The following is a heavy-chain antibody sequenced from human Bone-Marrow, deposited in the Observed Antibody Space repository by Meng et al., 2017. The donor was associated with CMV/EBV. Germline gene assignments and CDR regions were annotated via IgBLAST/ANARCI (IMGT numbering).Heavy chain of an antibody. J-gene: IGHJ4*02. Sequence: CKASGYTFTSYGISWVRQAPGQVLEWMGWISAYNGNTNYAQKLQGRVTMTTDTSTSTAYMELRSLRSDDTAVYYCASSRRGLTRFFDYWGQGTLVTVSS. CDR3: ASSRRGLTRFFDY. D-gene: IGHD2-2*01. CDR2: ISAYNGNT. CDR1: GYTFTSYG. V-gene: IGHV1-18*01.